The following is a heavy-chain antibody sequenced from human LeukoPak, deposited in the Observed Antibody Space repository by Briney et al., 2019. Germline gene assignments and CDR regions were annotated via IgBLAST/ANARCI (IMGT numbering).Heavy chain of an antibody. CDR1: GYTFTSYA. CDR3: ARATRRITIFGVVIPYYFDY. D-gene: IGHD3-3*01. V-gene: IGHV1-3*01. J-gene: IGHJ4*02. Sequence: VASVKVSCKASGYTFTSYAMHWVRQAPGQRLEWMGWINAGNGNTKYSQKFQGRVTITRDTSASTAYMELSSLRSEDTAVYYCARATRRITIFGVVIPYYFDYWGQGTLVTVSS. CDR2: INAGNGNT.